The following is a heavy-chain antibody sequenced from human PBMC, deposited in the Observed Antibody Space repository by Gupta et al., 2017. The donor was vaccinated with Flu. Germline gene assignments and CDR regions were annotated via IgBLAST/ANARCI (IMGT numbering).Heavy chain of an antibody. CDR3: ARVYCSSTSCYTGEGWFDP. D-gene: IGHD2-2*02. Sequence: QVQLVESGGGVVQPGRSLRLSCAASGFTFSSYGMHWVRQAPGKGLEWVAVIWYDGSNKYYADSVKGRFTISRDNSKNTLYLQMNSLRAEDTAVYYCARVYCSSTSCYTGEGWFDPWGQGTLVTVSS. V-gene: IGHV3-33*01. CDR1: GFTFSSYG. J-gene: IGHJ5*02. CDR2: IWYDGSNK.